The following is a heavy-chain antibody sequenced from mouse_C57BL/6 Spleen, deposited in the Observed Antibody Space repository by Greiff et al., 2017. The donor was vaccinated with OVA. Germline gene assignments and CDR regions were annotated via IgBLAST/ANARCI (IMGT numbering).Heavy chain of an antibody. CDR2: IDPENGDT. V-gene: IGHV14-4*01. CDR1: GFNIKDDY. CDR3: TTTYYSNYLFAY. J-gene: IGHJ3*01. Sequence: EVQLQESGAELVRPGASVKLSCTASGFNIKDDYMHWVKQRPEQGLEWIGWIDPENGDTEYASKFQGKATITADTSSNTAYLQLSSLTSEDTAVYYCTTTYYSNYLFAYWGQGTLVTVSA. D-gene: IGHD2-5*01.